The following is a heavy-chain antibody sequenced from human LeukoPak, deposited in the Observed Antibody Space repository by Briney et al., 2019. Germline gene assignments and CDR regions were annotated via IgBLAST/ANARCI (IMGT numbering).Heavy chain of an antibody. J-gene: IGHJ5*02. D-gene: IGHD2-15*01. CDR2: IYYSGST. Sequence: SETLSLTCTVSGGSISSYYWSWIRQPPGKGLEWIGYIYYSGSTNYNPSLKSRVTISVDTSKNQFPLKLSSVTAADTAVYYCARRVGSWFDPWGQGTLVTVSS. CDR1: GGSISSYY. V-gene: IGHV4-59*08. CDR3: ARRVGSWFDP.